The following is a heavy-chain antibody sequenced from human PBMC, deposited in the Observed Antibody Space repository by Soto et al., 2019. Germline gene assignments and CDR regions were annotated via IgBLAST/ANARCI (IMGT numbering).Heavy chain of an antibody. J-gene: IGHJ6*02. V-gene: IGHV1-69*13. Sequence: GASVKVSCKASGGTFSSYAISWVRQAPGQGLEWMGGIIPIFGTANYAQKFQGRVTITADESTSTAYMELSSLRSEDTAVYYCARDGYSGYDLNYYYYGMDVWGQGTTVTVSS. CDR3: ARDGYSGYDLNYYYYGMDV. CDR2: IIPIFGTA. D-gene: IGHD5-12*01. CDR1: GGTFSSYA.